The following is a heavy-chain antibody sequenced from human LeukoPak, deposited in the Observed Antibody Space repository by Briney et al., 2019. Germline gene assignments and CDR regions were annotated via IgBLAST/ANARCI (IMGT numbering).Heavy chain of an antibody. D-gene: IGHD6-19*01. CDR1: GFTFSSYA. V-gene: IGHV3-23*01. CDR2: ISGSGGST. J-gene: IGHJ4*02. Sequence: GGSLRLSCAASGFTFSSYAMSWVRQAPGKGLGWVSTISGSGGSTYYADSVKGRFTISRDNSKNTLYMQMNSLRAEDTAVYYCAKDVRLGGGWYPYFDYWGQGTLVTVSS. CDR3: AKDVRLGGGWYPYFDY.